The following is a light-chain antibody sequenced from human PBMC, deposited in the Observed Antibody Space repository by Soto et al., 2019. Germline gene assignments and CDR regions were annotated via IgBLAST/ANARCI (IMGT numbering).Light chain of an antibody. J-gene: IGLJ2*01. CDR2: DVN. V-gene: IGLV2-14*01. CDR3: TSHASSSTHVV. Sequence: QSALTQPASVSGSPGQSITLSCTGTSSDIGGYDYVSWYQRYPGKAPKLIIYDVNNRPSGVSNRFSGSRSGNTASLTISGLQAEDEADYYCTSHASSSTHVVFGGGTKVTVL. CDR1: SSDIGGYDY.